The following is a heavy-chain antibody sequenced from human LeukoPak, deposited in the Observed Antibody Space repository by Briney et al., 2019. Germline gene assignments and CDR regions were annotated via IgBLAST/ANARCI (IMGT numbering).Heavy chain of an antibody. CDR1: GGSISRSNW. CDR2: IYHSGST. V-gene: IGHV4-4*02. Sequence: SETLSLTCAVSGGSISRSNWWSWVRQPPGKGLEWIGEIYHSGSTNYNPSLKSRVTISVDKSKNQFSLKLSSVTAADTAVYYCAREDYDDSGAWYFDLWGRGTLVTVSS. D-gene: IGHD3-3*01. J-gene: IGHJ2*01. CDR3: AREDYDDSGAWYFDL.